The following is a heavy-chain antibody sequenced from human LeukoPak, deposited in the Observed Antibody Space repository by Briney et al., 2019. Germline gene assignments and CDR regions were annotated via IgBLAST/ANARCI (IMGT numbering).Heavy chain of an antibody. Sequence: SETLSLTCTASGGSISSYYWSWIRQPPGKGLEWIGYIYYSGSTNYNPSLKSRVTISVDTSKNQFSLKLSSVTAADTAVYYCARKLERRSGNWFDPWGQGTLVTVSS. V-gene: IGHV4-59*01. CDR2: IYYSGST. CDR3: ARKLERRSGNWFDP. J-gene: IGHJ5*02. CDR1: GGSISSYY. D-gene: IGHD1-1*01.